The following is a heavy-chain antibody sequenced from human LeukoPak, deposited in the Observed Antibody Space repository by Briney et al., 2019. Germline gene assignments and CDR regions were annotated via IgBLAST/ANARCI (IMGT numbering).Heavy chain of an antibody. J-gene: IGHJ4*02. CDR3: ARVHSSGWYELDY. Sequence: GGSLRLSCAASGFTFSSYWMHWVRQAPGKGLMWVSRINSDGSSTSYADSVKGRFTISRDNAKSTLYLQMNSLRAEDTAVYYCARVHSSGWYELDYWGQGTLVTVSS. CDR2: INSDGSST. CDR1: GFTFSSYW. V-gene: IGHV3-74*01. D-gene: IGHD6-19*01.